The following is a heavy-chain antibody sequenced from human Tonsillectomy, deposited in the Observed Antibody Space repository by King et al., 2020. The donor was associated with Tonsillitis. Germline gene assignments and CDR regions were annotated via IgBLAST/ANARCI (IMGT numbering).Heavy chain of an antibody. CDR3: AKDVAVAGGVLYFDY. CDR2: VRGSGGST. V-gene: IGHV3-23*04. D-gene: IGHD6-19*01. Sequence: VQLVESGGGLVQPGGSLRLSCAASGFTFSSYAISWVRQAPGKGLEWVAAVRGSGGSTYDADSGKGRFTISRDHSTNTLHLQMNSLRAEDTAVYYCAKDVAVAGGVLYFDYWGQGTLVTVSS. J-gene: IGHJ4*02. CDR1: GFTFSSYA.